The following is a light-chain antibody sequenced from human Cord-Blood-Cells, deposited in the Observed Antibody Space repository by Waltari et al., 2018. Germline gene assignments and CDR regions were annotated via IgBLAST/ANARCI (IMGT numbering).Light chain of an antibody. CDR3: CSYAGSSTWV. CDR1: SSVVGRYNV. CDR2: EGS. J-gene: IGLJ3*02. Sequence: QSALTQPASVSGSPGQSITIPCTGTSSVVGRYNVVSWYQQHPGKAPKLMIYEGSKRPSGVSNRFSGSKSGNTASLTISGLQAEDEAYYYCCSYAGSSTWVFGGGTKLTVL. V-gene: IGLV2-23*01.